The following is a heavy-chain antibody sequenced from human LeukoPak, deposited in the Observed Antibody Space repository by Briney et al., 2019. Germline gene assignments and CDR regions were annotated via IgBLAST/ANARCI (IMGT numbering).Heavy chain of an antibody. J-gene: IGHJ5*02. CDR2: INPNSGGT. CDR1: GYTFTGYY. V-gene: IGHV1-2*02. D-gene: IGHD4-11*01. CDR3: ARDPSDYPLYTWFDP. Sequence: ASVKVSCKASGYTFTGYYMHWVRQAPGQGLEWMGWINPNSGGTNYAQKFQGRVTMTRDTSISTAYMELSRLRSDDTAVYYCARDPSDYPLYTWFDPWGQGTLVTVSS.